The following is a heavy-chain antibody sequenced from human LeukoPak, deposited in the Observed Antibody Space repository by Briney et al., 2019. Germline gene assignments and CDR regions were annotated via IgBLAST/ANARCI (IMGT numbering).Heavy chain of an antibody. J-gene: IGHJ4*02. CDR1: GDSIGSYY. CDR3: ARDRLGGYSYVY. D-gene: IGHD5-12*01. CDR2: VSKSGSF. Sequence: PSETLSLTCTVSGDSIGSYYWNWIRQPPGKGLEWIGYVSKSGSFNYNPSLKSRVTISKDTSKNQFSLKLSSVTAADTAVYYCARDRLGGYSYVYWGQGSLVTVSS. V-gene: IGHV4-59*01.